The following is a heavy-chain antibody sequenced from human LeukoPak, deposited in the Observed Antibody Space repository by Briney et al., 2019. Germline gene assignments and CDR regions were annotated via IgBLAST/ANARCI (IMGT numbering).Heavy chain of an antibody. V-gene: IGHV5-51*01. CDR2: IYTGDSDT. J-gene: IGHJ6*03. CDR3: ASSTYGDYYLDV. D-gene: IGHD4-17*01. Sequence: GASLQISFQGSGYSITSYWLGWVRPMPGKGVEGMGSIYTGDSDTRYSPSFQGQVTISADKSISTAYLQLSRLTAAHTALYYSASSTYGDYYLDVWGKGTTVTVSS. CDR1: GYSITSYW.